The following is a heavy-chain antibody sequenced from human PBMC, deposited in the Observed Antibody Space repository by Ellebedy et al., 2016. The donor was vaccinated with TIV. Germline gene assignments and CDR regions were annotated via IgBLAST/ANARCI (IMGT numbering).Heavy chain of an antibody. CDR2: ISSSSSST. J-gene: IGHJ6*02. Sequence: PGGSLRLSCAASGFTFSTYWMNWVRQAPGKGLEWVSYISSSSSSTNYADSVKGRFTISRDDAKNSLYLQMNSLRAEDTAVYYCARGRVVRGVISYYYGMDVWGQGTTVTVSS. CDR1: GFTFSTYW. CDR3: ARGRVVRGVISYYYGMDV. V-gene: IGHV3-48*04. D-gene: IGHD3-10*01.